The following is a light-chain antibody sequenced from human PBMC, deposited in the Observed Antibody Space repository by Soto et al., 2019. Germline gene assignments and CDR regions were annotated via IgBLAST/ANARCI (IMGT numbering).Light chain of an antibody. CDR1: QSIGIY. CDR3: QQIFNSPMYP. V-gene: IGKV1-39*01. CDR2: AAS. Sequence: DIHMTQSPSSLSASVGDRVTITCRASQSIGIYVNWYQQKPGNAPKLLIYAASILQSGVPSRFRGSGSGKDFTLTISSLKPEDFAPYYCQQIFNSPMYPLAQGTQRE. J-gene: IGKJ2*01.